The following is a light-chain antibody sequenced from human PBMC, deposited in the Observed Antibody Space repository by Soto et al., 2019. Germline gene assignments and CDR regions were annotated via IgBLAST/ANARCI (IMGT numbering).Light chain of an antibody. V-gene: IGKV1-39*01. CDR2: AAS. CDR3: QQSYSTPPT. CDR1: QSISSY. Sequence: DLQMTQSPSSLSASVGDRVTITCRASQSISSYLNWYHQKPGKAPKLLIYAASSLQSGVPSRFSGSGSGTDFTLTISSLQPEDFATYYCQQSYSTPPTFGGGTKVEIK. J-gene: IGKJ4*01.